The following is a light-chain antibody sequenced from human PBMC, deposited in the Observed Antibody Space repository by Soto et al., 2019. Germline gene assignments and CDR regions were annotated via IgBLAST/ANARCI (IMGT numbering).Light chain of an antibody. J-gene: IGKJ2*01. CDR3: QQSYTIPYT. CDR1: QSIGTH. Sequence: DIQMTQSPSSLPASVGDRVTLTCRTSQSIGTHLNWYQQKPGKAPKLLIYSASSLQSGVPSRLSGTGSWTDFTLTISSMQHEDFATYYCQQSYTIPYTFGQGTKLEIK. CDR2: SAS. V-gene: IGKV1-39*01.